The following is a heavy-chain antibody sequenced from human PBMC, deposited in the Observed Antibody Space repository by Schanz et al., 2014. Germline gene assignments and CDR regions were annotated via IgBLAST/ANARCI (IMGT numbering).Heavy chain of an antibody. CDR1: GFTFSDSW. CDR2: TSHDGSFT. V-gene: IGHV3-74*01. J-gene: IGHJ4*02. CDR3: AKDGVEAGATV. D-gene: IGHD6-25*01. Sequence: VQLVKSGGGLVQPGGSLRLSCAASGFTFSDSWMHWVRQAPGKGLVWVSRTSHDGSFTTFADSVKGRFTISRDNSKNTLFLQMNSLRAEDTAVYYCAKDGVEAGATVWGQGILVTVSS.